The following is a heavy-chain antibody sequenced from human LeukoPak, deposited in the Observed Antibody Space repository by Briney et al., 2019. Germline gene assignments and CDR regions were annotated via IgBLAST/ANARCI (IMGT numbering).Heavy chain of an antibody. V-gene: IGHV4-4*02. D-gene: IGHD6-13*01. CDR3: ARDRGYSSSWDRYNWFDP. J-gene: IGHJ5*02. Sequence: PSGTLSLTCAVSGGSISSSNWWSWVRQPPGKGLEWIGEIYHSGSTNYNPSLKSRVTISVDKSKNQFSLKLSSVTAADTAVYYCARDRGYSSSWDRYNWFDPWGQGTLVTVSS. CDR2: IYHSGST. CDR1: GGSISSSNW.